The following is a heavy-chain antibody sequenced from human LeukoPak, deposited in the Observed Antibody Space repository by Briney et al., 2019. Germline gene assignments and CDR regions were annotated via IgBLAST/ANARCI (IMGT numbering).Heavy chain of an antibody. J-gene: IGHJ4*02. CDR3: ARQHYVWGSYRYKVWAFDY. D-gene: IGHD3-16*02. CDR1: GGSFSGYY. Sequence: PSETLSLTCAVYGGSFSGYYWSWIRQPPGKGLEWIGEINHSGSTNYNPSLKSRVTISVDTSKNQFSLKLSSVTAADTAVYYCARQHYVWGSYRYKVWAFDYWGQGTLVTVSS. CDR2: INHSGST. V-gene: IGHV4-34*01.